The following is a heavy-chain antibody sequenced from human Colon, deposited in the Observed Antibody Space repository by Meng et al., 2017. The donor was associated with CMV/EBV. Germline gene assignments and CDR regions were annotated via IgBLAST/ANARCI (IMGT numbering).Heavy chain of an antibody. J-gene: IGHJ4*02. CDR1: GFTFDDYT. CDR3: ANGTAATTVPDFDS. D-gene: IGHD4-17*01. Sequence: ESLKIPCAASGFTFDDYTMNWVRHAPGKGLEWVALVSWDGGSTIYADSVRGRFTISRDNSNNLLVLQLNSLRSDDSALYYCANGTAATTVPDFDSWGQGTTVTVSS. CDR2: VSWDGGST. V-gene: IGHV3-43*01.